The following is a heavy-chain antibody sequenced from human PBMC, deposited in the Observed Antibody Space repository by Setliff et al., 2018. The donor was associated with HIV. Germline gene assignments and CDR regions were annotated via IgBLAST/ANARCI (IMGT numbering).Heavy chain of an antibody. V-gene: IGHV1-46*01. CDR1: GYTFTDYY. CDR3: ESSNWQLVADH. J-gene: IGHJ5*02. Sequence: ASVKVSCKASGYTFTDYYLHWVRQAPGQGPEWMGLINPNGGSTIYAQKFEDRLTVTSDTATTTLYMELRSLRFGDTAMYYCESSNWQLVADHWGQGTPVTVSS. D-gene: IGHD6-13*01. CDR2: INPNGGST.